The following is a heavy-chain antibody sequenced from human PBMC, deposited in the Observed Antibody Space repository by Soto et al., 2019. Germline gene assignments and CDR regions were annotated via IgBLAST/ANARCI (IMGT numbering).Heavy chain of an antibody. CDR3: AGDRFNRVVIMSRDYYYGMDV. Sequence: PSETLSLTCTVSGGSISSGGYYWSWIRQHPGKGLEWIGYIYYSGSTYYNPSLKSRVTISVDTSKNQFSLKLSSVTAADTAVYYCAGDRFNRVVIMSRDYYYGMDVWGQGTTVTVSS. CDR1: GGSISSGGYY. V-gene: IGHV4-31*03. D-gene: IGHD3-3*01. CDR2: IYYSGST. J-gene: IGHJ6*02.